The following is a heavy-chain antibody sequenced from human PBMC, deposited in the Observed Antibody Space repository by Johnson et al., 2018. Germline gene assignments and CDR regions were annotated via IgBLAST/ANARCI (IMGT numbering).Heavy chain of an antibody. CDR3: TSHRYYYDDINYYPWAFDI. V-gene: IGHV3-73*02. Sequence: VQLQESGGGLVQPGGSLKLSCAASGFIFRGSAMHWVRQASGKGLEWVGRIRSKANSYATAYAASVKGRFTISRVDSKNTAYLQMNSLKTEDSAVYYCTSHRYYYDDINYYPWAFDIWGQGTMVTVSS. CDR1: GFIFRGSA. D-gene: IGHD3-22*01. CDR2: IRSKANSYAT. J-gene: IGHJ3*02.